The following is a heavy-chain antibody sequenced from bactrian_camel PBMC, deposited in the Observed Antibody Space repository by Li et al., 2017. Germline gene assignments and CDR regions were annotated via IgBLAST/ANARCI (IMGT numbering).Heavy chain of an antibody. J-gene: IGHJ4*01. CDR3: AQEPLLPDFGEMCGLDDADTKWAVL. Sequence: HVQLVESGGGSVQTGGSLKLSCAASGYIFSRCGMGWYRRAPGNECELVSTFRSGGSTYSVDSVKDRFFISLDNTKKTMYLQMNDLKPEDSGVYYCAQEPLLPDFGEMCGLDDADTKWAVLQGPGDPGHRL. CDR2: FRSGGST. V-gene: IGHV3S53*01. D-gene: IGHD1*01. CDR1: GYIFSRCG.